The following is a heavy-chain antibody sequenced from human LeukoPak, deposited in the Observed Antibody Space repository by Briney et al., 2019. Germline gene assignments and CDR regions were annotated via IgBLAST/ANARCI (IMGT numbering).Heavy chain of an antibody. CDR1: GFTFSSYA. V-gene: IGHV3-23*01. CDR2: ISGSGGST. J-gene: IGHJ6*03. D-gene: IGHD3-22*01. Sequence: GGSLRLSCAASGFTFSSYAMSWVRQAPGKGLEWVSAISGSGGSTYYADSVKGRFTISRDNSKNTLYLQMNSLRAEDTAVYYCAKYYYDSSGYFSYYYYYMDVWGKGTTVTVSS. CDR3: AKYYYDSSGYFSYYYYYMDV.